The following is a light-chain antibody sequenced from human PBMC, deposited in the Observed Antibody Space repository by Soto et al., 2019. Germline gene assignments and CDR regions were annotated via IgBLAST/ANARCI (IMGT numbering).Light chain of an antibody. CDR3: QQYGSSLT. CDR2: GAS. V-gene: IGKV3-20*01. CDR1: QSVSSSSY. Sequence: EIVLTQSPGTLSLSPGERATLSCRASQSVSSSSYLAWYQKKPGQAPRLLIYGASSRATGIPDRFSGRGSGTDFTLTISRLEPDDFAVYYCQQYGSSLTFGGGTKVEIK. J-gene: IGKJ4*01.